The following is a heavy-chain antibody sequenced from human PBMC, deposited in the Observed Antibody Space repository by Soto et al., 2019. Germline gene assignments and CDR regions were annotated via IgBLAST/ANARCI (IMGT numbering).Heavy chain of an antibody. D-gene: IGHD1-26*01. CDR1: GGSISSGGYS. J-gene: IGHJ4*02. V-gene: IGHV4-30-2*01. CDR3: ARMAGGSYGFLYDY. CDR2: IYHSGST. Sequence: SETLSLTCAVSGGSISSGGYSWSWIRQPPGKGLEWIGYIYHSGSTYYNPSLKSRVTISVDRSKNRFSLKLSSVTAADTAVYYCARMAGGSYGFLYDYWGQGTLVTVSS.